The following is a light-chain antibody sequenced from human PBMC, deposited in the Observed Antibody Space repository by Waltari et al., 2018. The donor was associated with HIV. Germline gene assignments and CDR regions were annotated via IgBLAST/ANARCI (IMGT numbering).Light chain of an antibody. J-gene: IGLJ3*02. CDR2: DVD. Sequence: SAVTQPASVSGLPGQSITISCTGAASDFGLDNFVFWYQQHPDKLPRLIVYDVDSRASGISARFSGSKSGHTASLNISGLRAEDEAHYYCASFTGDNTLLFGGGTKVTVL. V-gene: IGLV2-14*03. CDR1: ASDFGLDNF. CDR3: ASFTGDNTLL.